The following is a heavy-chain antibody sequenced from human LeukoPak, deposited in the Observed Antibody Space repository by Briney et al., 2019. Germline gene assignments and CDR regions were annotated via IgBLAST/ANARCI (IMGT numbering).Heavy chain of an antibody. J-gene: IGHJ5*02. CDR1: GYTFTGYY. CDR3: ARGYRSGGSCYSVENWFGP. CDR2: INPNSGGT. Sequence: ASVKVSCKAAGYTFTGYYMFWVRQAPGQGLEWMGRINPNSGGTNYAQKFQGRVTMTRDTSISTAYMELSRLRSDDTAVYYCARGYRSGGSCYSVENWFGPWGQGTLVTVSS. D-gene: IGHD2-15*01. V-gene: IGHV1-2*06.